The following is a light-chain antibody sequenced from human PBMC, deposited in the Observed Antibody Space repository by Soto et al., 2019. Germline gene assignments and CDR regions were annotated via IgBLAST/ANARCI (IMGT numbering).Light chain of an antibody. J-gene: IGKJ5*01. CDR1: LSVNASY. V-gene: IGKV3D-20*02. CDR3: QHRMNWPLT. Sequence: EIVLTQSPGALALSPGERATLSCRASLSVNASYLDWYQQKPGQAPRLLIYGASTRAAGITDRFSGSGSGTESTLTISRLEPEDFAVYYCQHRMNWPLTFGQGTRLE. CDR2: GAS.